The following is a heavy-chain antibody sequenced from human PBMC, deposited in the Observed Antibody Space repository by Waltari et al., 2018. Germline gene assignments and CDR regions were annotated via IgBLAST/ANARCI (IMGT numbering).Heavy chain of an antibody. V-gene: IGHV4-38-2*01. Sequence: QVQLQESGPGLVKPSETLSLTCAVSGYSISSGYYWGWIRQPPGNGLEWIGSIYHSGSTYYNPSLKSRVTISVDTSKNQFSLKLSSVTAADTAVYYCARAIVGATSAFDIWGQGTMVTVSS. J-gene: IGHJ3*02. CDR2: IYHSGST. CDR3: ARAIVGATSAFDI. CDR1: GYSISSGYY. D-gene: IGHD1-26*01.